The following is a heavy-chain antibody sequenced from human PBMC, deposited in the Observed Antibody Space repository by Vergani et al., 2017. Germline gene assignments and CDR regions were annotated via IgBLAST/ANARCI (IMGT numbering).Heavy chain of an antibody. CDR1: GFSLSRSGVG. V-gene: IGHV2-5*01. J-gene: IGHJ6*03. CDR3: THIRSFGGDFPGNYDFYYYMDV. Sequence: QITLKESGPTLLKPTQTLTLTCTFSGFSLSRSGVGVGWIRQPPGKALEWLSLIYWNDDRRYSPSLKTRLTIDKDTSKNQVVLTMTNMDPVDTATYFCTHIRSFGGDFPGNYDFYYYMDVWGKGTTVTVSS. D-gene: IGHD2-21*01. CDR2: IYWNDDR.